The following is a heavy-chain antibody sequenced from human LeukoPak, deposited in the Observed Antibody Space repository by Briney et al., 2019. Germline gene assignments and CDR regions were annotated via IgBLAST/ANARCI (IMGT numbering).Heavy chain of an antibody. CDR3: ARDHLRVGATTSHYYYMDV. D-gene: IGHD1-26*01. CDR1: GFTFSSYE. J-gene: IGHJ6*03. V-gene: IGHV3-48*03. Sequence: GGSLRLSCVASGFTFSSYEMNWVRQAPGKGLEWVSYISSSGSTIYYADSVKGRFTISRDNAKNSLYLQMNSLRAEDTAVYYCARDHLRVGATTSHYYYMDVWGKGTTVTVSS. CDR2: ISSSGSTI.